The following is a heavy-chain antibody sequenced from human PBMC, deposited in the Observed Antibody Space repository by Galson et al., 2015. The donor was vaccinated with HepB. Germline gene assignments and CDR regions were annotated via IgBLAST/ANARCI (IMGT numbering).Heavy chain of an antibody. CDR1: GFTFSSYG. V-gene: IGHV3-30*18. CDR3: AKHDGMDV. CDR2: ISYDGSNK. D-gene: IGHD3-16*01. Sequence: SLRLSCAASGFTFSSYGMHWVRQAPGKGLEWVAVISYDGSNKYYADSVKGRFTISRDNSKNTLYLQMNSLRAEDTAVYYCAKHDGMDVWGQGTTVTVSS. J-gene: IGHJ6*02.